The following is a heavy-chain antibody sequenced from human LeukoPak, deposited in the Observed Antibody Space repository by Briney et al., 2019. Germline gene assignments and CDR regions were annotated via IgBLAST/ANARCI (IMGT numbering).Heavy chain of an antibody. V-gene: IGHV3-23*01. J-gene: IGHJ6*02. CDR3: ARVEDCSGGSCYYYYGMDV. CDR2: ISTSRGAS. D-gene: IGHD2-15*01. Sequence: GGSLRLSCEASGFTFNNYAMSWVRQAPGKGLEWVAVISTSRGASYYADSVKGRFTISRDNSKNTLYLQMNSLRAEDTAVYYCARVEDCSGGSCYYYYGMDVWGQGTTVTVSS. CDR1: GFTFNNYA.